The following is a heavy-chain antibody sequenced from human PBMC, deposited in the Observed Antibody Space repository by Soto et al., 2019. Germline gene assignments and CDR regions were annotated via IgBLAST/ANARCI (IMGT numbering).Heavy chain of an antibody. CDR2: ISSSSSTI. CDR1: GFTFSSYS. V-gene: IGHV3-48*01. Sequence: VQLVESGGGLVQPGGSLRLSCAASGFTFSSYSMNWVRQAPGKGLEWVSYISSSSSTIYYADSVKGQFTISRDNAKNSLYLQMNSLRAEDTAVYYCARDRTWWLPAFPDAFDIWGQGTMVTVSS. J-gene: IGHJ3*02. CDR3: ARDRTWWLPAFPDAFDI. D-gene: IGHD2-15*01.